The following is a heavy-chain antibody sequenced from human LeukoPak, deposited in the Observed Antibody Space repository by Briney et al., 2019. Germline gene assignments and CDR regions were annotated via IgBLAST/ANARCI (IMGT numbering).Heavy chain of an antibody. CDR2: IYYSGST. J-gene: IGHJ6*03. CDR3: ARDSVVVVASNYYYYYMDV. CDR1: GGSISSGRYY. D-gene: IGHD2-15*01. V-gene: IGHV4-31*02. Sequence: ASQTLSLTWTVSGGSISSGRYYWSWIRQHPGKGLEWIGYIYYSGSTYYNPSLKSRVTISVDTSKNQFSLKLSSVTAADTAVYYCARDSVVVVASNYYYYYMDVWGKGTTVTVSS.